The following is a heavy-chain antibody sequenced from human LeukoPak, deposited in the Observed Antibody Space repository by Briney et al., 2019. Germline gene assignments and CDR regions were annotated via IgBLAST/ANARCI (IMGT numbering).Heavy chain of an antibody. V-gene: IGHV1-24*01. D-gene: IGHD2-21*02. Sequence: ASVKVSFKVSGHSLIQLSMNWVRQAPGEGREWMGTFDPEDGETIYAQKFQGRVTLSEDTSTETAYMELSSLRSEDTAVYYCTTSQAYCDGDCYAHFDYWGQGTLVTVSS. J-gene: IGHJ4*02. CDR1: GHSLIQLS. CDR3: TTSQAYCDGDCYAHFDY. CDR2: FDPEDGET.